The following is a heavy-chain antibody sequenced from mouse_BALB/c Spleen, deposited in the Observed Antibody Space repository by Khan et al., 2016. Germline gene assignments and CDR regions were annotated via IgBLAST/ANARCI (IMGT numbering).Heavy chain of an antibody. Sequence: EVQLQQSGPDLVKPGASVKMSCKASGYTFTSYVMHWVKQKPGQGLEWIGYINPYNDGTKYNEKLKGKATLTSDKSSSTAYMEVSSLTSENSAFYYSARLDRYHPWFACWGQGTLVTVSA. V-gene: IGHV1S136*01. CDR1: GYTFTSYV. CDR3: ARLDRYHPWFAC. CDR2: INPYNDGT. J-gene: IGHJ3*01. D-gene: IGHD2-14*01.